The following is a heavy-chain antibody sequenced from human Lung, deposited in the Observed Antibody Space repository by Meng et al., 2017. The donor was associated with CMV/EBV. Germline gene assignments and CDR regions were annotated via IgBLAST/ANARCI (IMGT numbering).Heavy chain of an antibody. CDR1: GFSFSDYA. CDR2: IRSKGYGGTR. Sequence: GGSLRLXXTASGFSFSDYAMNWVRQAPGKGLEWVGFIRSKGYGGTREYAASVKGRFTISRDDSKTVAYLQINSLKTEDTAVYDCTRGGTIFGMVTSFDYWGQGTXVTVSS. V-gene: IGHV3-49*04. CDR3: TRGGTIFGMVTSFDY. D-gene: IGHD3-3*01. J-gene: IGHJ4*02.